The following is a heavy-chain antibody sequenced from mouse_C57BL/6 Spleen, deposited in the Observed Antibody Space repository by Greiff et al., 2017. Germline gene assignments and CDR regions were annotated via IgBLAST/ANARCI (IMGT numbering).Heavy chain of an antibody. CDR1: GYTFTSYW. V-gene: IGHV1-59*01. CDR2: IDPSDSYT. J-gene: IGHJ1*03. D-gene: IGHD1-1*01. CDR3: AYYYGSSSWYFDV. Sequence: QVQLQQSGAELVRPGTSVKLSCKASGYTFTSYWMHWVKQRPGQGLEWIGVIDPSDSYTNYNQKFKGKATLTVDTSSSTAYMQLSSLTSEDSAVYYCAYYYGSSSWYFDVWGTGTTVTVSS.